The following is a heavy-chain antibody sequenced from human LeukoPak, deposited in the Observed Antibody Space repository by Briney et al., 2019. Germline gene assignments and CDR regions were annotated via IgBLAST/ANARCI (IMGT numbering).Heavy chain of an antibody. V-gene: IGHV4-59*01. Sequence: SETLSLTCTVSGDSISTYYWSWIRQPPGRGLEWIGYMYYSGSTNYNPSLKSRVTISLDTPKNQFSLRLNSVTAADTAVYYCARGVAGYGPYDYWGQGTLVTVSS. J-gene: IGHJ4*02. CDR3: ARGVAGYGPYDY. D-gene: IGHD5-12*01. CDR2: MYYSGST. CDR1: GDSISTYY.